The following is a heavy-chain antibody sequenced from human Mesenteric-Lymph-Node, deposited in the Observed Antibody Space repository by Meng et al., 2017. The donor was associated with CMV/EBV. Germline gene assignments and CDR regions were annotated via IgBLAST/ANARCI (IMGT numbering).Heavy chain of an antibody. CDR1: GFTFSSYE. V-gene: IGHV3-48*03. J-gene: IGHJ5*02. D-gene: IGHD2-2*01. Sequence: GGSLRLSCAASGFTFSSYEMNWVRQAPGKGLEWVSYISSSGSTIYYADSVKGRFTISRDNAKNSLYLQMNSLRAEDTAVYYCARGTDCSSTSCYRVRWFDPWGQGTLVTVSS. CDR3: ARGTDCSSTSCYRVRWFDP. CDR2: ISSSGSTI.